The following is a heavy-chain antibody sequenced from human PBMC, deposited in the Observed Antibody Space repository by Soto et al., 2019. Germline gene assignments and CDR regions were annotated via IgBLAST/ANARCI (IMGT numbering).Heavy chain of an antibody. CDR2: IYASGST. D-gene: IGHD2-2*01. Sequence: PSETLSLTCTVSGGSISTYYWSWIRQPARKGLEWIGRIYASGSTNYNPSLKSRVTMSVATSKNQFSLKLSSVTAADTAVYYCARGGMVIIPTATAFDYWGQGTLVTVSS. V-gene: IGHV4-4*07. CDR3: ARGGMVIIPTATAFDY. J-gene: IGHJ4*02. CDR1: GGSISTYY.